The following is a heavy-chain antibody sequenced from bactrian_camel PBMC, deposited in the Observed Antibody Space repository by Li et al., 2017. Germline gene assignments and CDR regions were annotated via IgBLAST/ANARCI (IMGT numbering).Heavy chain of an antibody. CDR1: GFEFSASD. J-gene: IGHJ4*01. V-gene: IGHV3S40*01. CDR3: NIGRFMFGDTVL. Sequence: VQLVESGGGLVHPGGSLTLSCTASGFEFSASDMSWVRQVPGKRREWLSAINRDGANAYYADSVKGRFTTSRDNAKNTLYLQMNSLTIEDTAVYYCNIGRFMFGDTVLRGQGTQVTVS. CDR2: INRDGANA. D-gene: IGHD2*01.